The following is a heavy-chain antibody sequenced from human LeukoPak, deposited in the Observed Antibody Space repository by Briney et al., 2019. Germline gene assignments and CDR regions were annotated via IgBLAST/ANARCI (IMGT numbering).Heavy chain of an antibody. D-gene: IGHD6-13*01. CDR2: ISNDGGTT. CDR3: ARASGYSSSWYTFDY. Sequence: GGSLRLSCAASGFTFSSYAMHWVRQAPGKGLEYVSTISNDGGTTYYANSVKGRFTISRDNSKNTLYLQMGSLRGEDMAVYYCARASGYSSSWYTFDYWGQGTLVTVSS. CDR1: GFTFSSYA. V-gene: IGHV3-64*01. J-gene: IGHJ4*02.